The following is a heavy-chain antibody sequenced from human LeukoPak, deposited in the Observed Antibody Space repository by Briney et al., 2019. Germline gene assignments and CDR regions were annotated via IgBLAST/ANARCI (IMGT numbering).Heavy chain of an antibody. CDR2: FDRDDGTT. CDR1: GYSLNKLS. Sequence: ASVKVSCKVSGYSLNKLSMHWVREAPGKGLEWVAGFDRDDGTTMYAQRFQGRVIMTEDTSADTAYMELSSLRSDDTAVYYCATVGRNYLGFDPWGQGTLVTVSS. CDR3: ATVGRNYLGFDP. J-gene: IGHJ5*02. D-gene: IGHD2/OR15-2a*01. V-gene: IGHV1-24*01.